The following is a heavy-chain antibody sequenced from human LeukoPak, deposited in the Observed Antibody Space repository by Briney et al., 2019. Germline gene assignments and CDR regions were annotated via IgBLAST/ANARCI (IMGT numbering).Heavy chain of an antibody. CDR3: ARRYGGNEIGGYYYYYYMDV. CDR1: GYSFTSYW. V-gene: IGHV5-51*01. CDR2: IYPGDSDT. J-gene: IGHJ6*03. D-gene: IGHD4-23*01. Sequence: GESLQISCKGSGYSFTSYWIGWVRQLPGKGLEWMGIIYPGDSDTRYSPSFQGQVTISADKSISTAYLQWSSLKASDTAMYYCARRYGGNEIGGYYYYYYMDVWGKGTTVTVSS.